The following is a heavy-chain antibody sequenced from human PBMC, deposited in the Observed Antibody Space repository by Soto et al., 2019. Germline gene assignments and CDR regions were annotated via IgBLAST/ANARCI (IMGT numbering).Heavy chain of an antibody. CDR1: GGSISSSSYY. D-gene: IGHD3-10*01. CDR2: IYYSGST. Sequence: QLQLQESGPGLVKPSETLSLTCTVSGGSISSSSYYWGWIRQPPGKGLEWIGSIYYSGSTYYNPSLKSRVTISVDTSKNQFSLKLSSVTAADTAVYYCARSLITMVPEADCGQGTLVTVSS. CDR3: ARSLITMVPEAD. V-gene: IGHV4-39*01. J-gene: IGHJ4*02.